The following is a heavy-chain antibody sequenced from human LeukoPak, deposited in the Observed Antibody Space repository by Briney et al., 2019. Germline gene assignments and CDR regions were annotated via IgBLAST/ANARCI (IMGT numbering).Heavy chain of an antibody. CDR1: GGTFSRFT. J-gene: IGHJ4*02. D-gene: IGHD3-22*01. Sequence: SVKVSCKASGGTFSRFTISWVRQAPGQGFEWMGGITPIFGTANFAQKFQGRVSITADGSTSTAFMELSSLRSEDTAVYYCAREWGLESSGYYYAYWGQGTLDTVSS. CDR3: AREWGLESSGYYYAY. CDR2: ITPIFGTA. V-gene: IGHV1-69*13.